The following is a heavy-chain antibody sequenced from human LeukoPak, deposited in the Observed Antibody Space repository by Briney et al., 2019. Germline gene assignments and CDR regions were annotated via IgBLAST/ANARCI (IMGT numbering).Heavy chain of an antibody. CDR1: GGSISSGSYY. D-gene: IGHD6-13*01. V-gene: IGHV4-61*02. Sequence: SETLSLTCTVSGGSISSGSYYWSWIRQPAGKGLEWIGRIYTSGSTNYNPSLKSRVTISVDKSKNQFSLKLSSVTAADTAVYYCARGYSSQGAWGQGTLVTVSS. CDR2: IYTSGST. J-gene: IGHJ5*02. CDR3: ARGYSSQGA.